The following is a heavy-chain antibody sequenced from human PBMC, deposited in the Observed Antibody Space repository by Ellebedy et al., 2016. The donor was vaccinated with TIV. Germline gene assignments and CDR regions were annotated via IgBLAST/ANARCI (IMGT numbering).Heavy chain of an antibody. Sequence: GGSLRLXCAASGFTFSSYAMSWVRQAPGKGLEWVSAIRGSGVSTYYADSVKGRFTISRDNSKNTLYLQMNSLRAEDTAVYCCAKDPGYCSSTSCYRYFQHWGQGTLVTVSS. D-gene: IGHD2-2*02. J-gene: IGHJ1*01. CDR1: GFTFSSYA. CDR2: IRGSGVST. CDR3: AKDPGYCSSTSCYRYFQH. V-gene: IGHV3-23*01.